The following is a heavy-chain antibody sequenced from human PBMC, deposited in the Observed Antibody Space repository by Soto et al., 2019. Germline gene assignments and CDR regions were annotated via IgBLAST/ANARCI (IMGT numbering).Heavy chain of an antibody. CDR3: VRGVFKSGCYPDFFDY. J-gene: IGHJ4*01. CDR1: GFTFSTSW. V-gene: IGHV3-7*01. Sequence: PGGSLRLSCAASGFTFSTSWMTWVRQAPGKGLEWVANIKQDGSAQNYVDSLKGRFSVSRDNAKNSLYLQMDSLRADDTAMYFRVRGVFKSGCYPDFFDYWGQGALVTVSS. D-gene: IGHD3-22*01. CDR2: IKQDGSAQ.